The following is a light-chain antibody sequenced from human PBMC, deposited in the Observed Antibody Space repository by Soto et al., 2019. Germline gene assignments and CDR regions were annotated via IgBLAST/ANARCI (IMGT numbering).Light chain of an antibody. Sequence: DVPMTQSPSSLSAFVGDRVTITCRASQGIAPYLAWFQQKPGKVPKLLIYATSTLQSGVPSRFSGSGSGTDFTLTINILQPEDVGTYYCQKYNSAPLTFGGGTKVEIK. J-gene: IGKJ4*01. CDR1: QGIAPY. V-gene: IGKV1-27*01. CDR3: QKYNSAPLT. CDR2: ATS.